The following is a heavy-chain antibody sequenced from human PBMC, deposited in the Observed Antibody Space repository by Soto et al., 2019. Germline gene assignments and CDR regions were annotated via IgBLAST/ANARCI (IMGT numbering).Heavy chain of an antibody. V-gene: IGHV2-5*02. CDR3: AQRQPTGSWATFDY. J-gene: IGHJ4*02. Sequence: QITLKESGPTLVQPTQTLTLTCTFSGCSLSTSGVGVGWLRQPPGKALAWLALIYWDDDKSYSPSLNSRRTITKDTSKNQVFLTMTTMHPVDTATYYCAQRQPTGSWATFDYWGQGTLVSVSS. CDR1: GCSLSTSGVG. D-gene: IGHD4-17*01. CDR2: IYWDDDK.